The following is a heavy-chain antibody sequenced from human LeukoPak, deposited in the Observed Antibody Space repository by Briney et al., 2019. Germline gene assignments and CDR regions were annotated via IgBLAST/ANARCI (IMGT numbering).Heavy chain of an antibody. D-gene: IGHD1-1*01. J-gene: IGHJ5*02. CDR2: ISSSSSYI. V-gene: IGHV3-21*01. CDR1: GFTFSSYS. CDR3: VRDEDDDWFDP. Sequence: GGSLRLSCAASGFTFSSYSMNWVRQAPGKGLEWVSSISSSSSYIYYADSVKGRFTISRDNAKNSLYLQMNSLRAEDTAVYYCVRDEDDDWFDPWGQGTLVTVSS.